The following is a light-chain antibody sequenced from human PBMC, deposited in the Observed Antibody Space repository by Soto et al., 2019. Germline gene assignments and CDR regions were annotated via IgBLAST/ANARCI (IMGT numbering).Light chain of an antibody. CDR3: QQYHDWPIS. V-gene: IGKV3-15*01. J-gene: IGKJ5*01. CDR2: GKS. CDR1: QSVSTN. Sequence: EIVMTQSPATLSVSPGEGATLSCRASQSVSTNLAWYQQIPGQAPRLLIYGKSTRAAGIPARFSGRGSGTEFTFTISSLQSEDFAVYHCQQYHDWPISFVQGTRLEIK.